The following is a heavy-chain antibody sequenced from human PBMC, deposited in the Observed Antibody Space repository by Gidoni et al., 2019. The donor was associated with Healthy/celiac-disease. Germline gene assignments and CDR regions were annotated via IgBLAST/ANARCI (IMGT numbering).Heavy chain of an antibody. Sequence: QVQLVESGGGVVQPGRSLRLSCAASGFPFSSYGMHWVRQAPGKGLEWVAVIWYDGSNKYYADSVKGRFTISRDNSKNTLYLQMNSLRAEDTAVYYCARAPVHDSSGYPNADAFDIWGQGTMVTVSS. V-gene: IGHV3-33*01. D-gene: IGHD3-22*01. CDR3: ARAPVHDSSGYPNADAFDI. CDR1: GFPFSSYG. J-gene: IGHJ3*02. CDR2: IWYDGSNK.